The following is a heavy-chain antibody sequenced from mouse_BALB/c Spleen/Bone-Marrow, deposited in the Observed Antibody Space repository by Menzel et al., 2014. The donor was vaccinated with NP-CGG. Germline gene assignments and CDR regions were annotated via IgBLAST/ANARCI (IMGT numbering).Heavy chain of an antibody. J-gene: IGHJ2*01. CDR1: GYSITSGYG. CDR3: ARETPVVADFDY. CDR2: IHYSGNT. D-gene: IGHD1-1*01. Sequence: EVQLQESGPDLVKPPQSLSLTCTVTGYSITSGYGWHWIRQFPGNKLEWMGYIHYSGNTDYNPSLKSRISITRDTSKNQFFLQLNSVTTEDTATYYCARETPVVADFDYWGQGTTLTVSS. V-gene: IGHV3-1*02.